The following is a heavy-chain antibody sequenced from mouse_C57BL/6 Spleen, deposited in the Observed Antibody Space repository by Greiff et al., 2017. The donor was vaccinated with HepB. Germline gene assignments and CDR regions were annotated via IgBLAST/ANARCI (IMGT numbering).Heavy chain of an antibody. Sequence: EVKLMESGPELVKPGASVKMSCKASGYTFTDYNMHWVKQSHGKSLEWIGYINPNNGGTSYNQKFKGKATLTVNKSSSTAYMELRSLTSEDSAVYYCATYDYDVGVFAYWGQGTLVTVSA. V-gene: IGHV1-22*01. CDR1: GYTFTDYN. J-gene: IGHJ3*01. CDR2: INPNNGGT. CDR3: ATYDYDVGVFAY. D-gene: IGHD2-4*01.